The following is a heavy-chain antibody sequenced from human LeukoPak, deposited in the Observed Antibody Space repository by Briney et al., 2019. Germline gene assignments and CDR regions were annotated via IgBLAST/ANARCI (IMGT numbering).Heavy chain of an antibody. Sequence: SETLSLTCTVSGGSISSYYWSWIRQPPGKGLEWIGYIYYSGSTNYNPSLKSRVTISVDTSNNQFSLKLSSVTAADTAVYYCARRGYYDSSGYYAHWGQGTLVTVSS. CDR2: IYYSGST. CDR3: ARRGYYDSSGYYAH. J-gene: IGHJ4*02. CDR1: GGSISSYY. D-gene: IGHD3-22*01. V-gene: IGHV4-59*08.